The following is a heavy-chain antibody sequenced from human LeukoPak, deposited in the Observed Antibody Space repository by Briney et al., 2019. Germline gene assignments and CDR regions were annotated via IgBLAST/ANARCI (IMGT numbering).Heavy chain of an antibody. CDR3: ARSGEYCSSTSCYSTPGY. CDR2: IIPIFGTA. V-gene: IGHV1-69*13. D-gene: IGHD2-2*02. Sequence: GASVKVSCKASGGTFSSYAISWVRQAPGQGLEWMGGIIPIFGTANYAQKFQGRVTITADESTSTAYMELSSLRSEDTAVYYCARSGEYCSSTSCYSTPGYWGQGTLVTVSS. J-gene: IGHJ4*02. CDR1: GGTFSSYA.